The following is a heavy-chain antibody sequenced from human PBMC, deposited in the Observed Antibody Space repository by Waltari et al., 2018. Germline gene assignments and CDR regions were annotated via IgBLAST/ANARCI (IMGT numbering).Heavy chain of an antibody. CDR1: GYTSTSYD. J-gene: IGHJ6*04. CDR3: ARGSDILTGYYSGDV. V-gene: IGHV1-8*01. CDR2: MNPNSGST. Sequence: QVQLVQSGAEVKKPGASVKVSCKASGYTSTSYDINWVRQATGQGLEWMGWMNPNSGSTGYVQKFQGRVTMTRNTSISTAYMELSSLRSDDTAVYYCARGSDILTGYYSGDVWGKGTTVTVSS. D-gene: IGHD3-9*01.